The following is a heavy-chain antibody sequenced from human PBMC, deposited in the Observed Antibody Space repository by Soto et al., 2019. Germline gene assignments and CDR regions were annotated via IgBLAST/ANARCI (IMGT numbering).Heavy chain of an antibody. V-gene: IGHV1-69*13. CDR3: ASGEWEPWDY. D-gene: IGHD1-26*01. Sequence: ASVNVSCKSSGGTFSSYSISWVRQAPGQGLEWMGGIIPIFGTANYAQKFQGRVTITADESTSTAYMELSSLRSEDTAVYYCASGEWEPWDYWGQGTLVTVSS. CDR1: GGTFSSYS. CDR2: IIPIFGTA. J-gene: IGHJ4*02.